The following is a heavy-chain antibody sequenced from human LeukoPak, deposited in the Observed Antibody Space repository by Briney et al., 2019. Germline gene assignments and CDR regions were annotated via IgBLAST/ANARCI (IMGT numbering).Heavy chain of an antibody. CDR3: ARGYSSSSLSDY. D-gene: IGHD6-6*01. J-gene: IGHJ4*02. Sequence: SETLSLTCTVSGGSISSYYWSWIRQPPGKGLEWIGYIYYSGSTNYNPSLKSRVTISVDTSKNQFSLKLSSVTAADTAVYYCARGYSSSSLSDYWGQGTLVTASS. CDR1: GGSISSYY. CDR2: IYYSGST. V-gene: IGHV4-59*01.